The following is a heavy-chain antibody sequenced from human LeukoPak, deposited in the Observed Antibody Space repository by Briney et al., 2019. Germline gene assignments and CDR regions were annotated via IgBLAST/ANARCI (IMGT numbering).Heavy chain of an antibody. D-gene: IGHD6-19*01. V-gene: IGHV1-69*13. J-gene: IGHJ4*02. CDR2: IIPIFGTA. CDR1: GGTFSSYA. CDR3: AREEAVASTEYY. Sequence: ASVKVSCKASGGTFSSYAISWVRQAPGQGLEWMGGIIPIFGTANYAQTFQGRVTITADESTSTAYMELSSLRSEDTAVYYCAREEAVASTEYYWGQGTLVTVSS.